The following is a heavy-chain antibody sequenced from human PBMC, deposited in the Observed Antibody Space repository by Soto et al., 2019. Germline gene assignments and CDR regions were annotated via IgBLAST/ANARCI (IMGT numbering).Heavy chain of an antibody. Sequence: QVQRVQSGAEVNNPGPSVKASSKSPGATFGSSAFSGVRQAPGQGLEWMGGIIPMFGTANYEQKFQGRVTITADESTSTAYMELSSLRFEDTAGYYCARDSLVVVAATPRWFDPWGQGTLVTVS. D-gene: IGHD2-15*01. CDR3: ARDSLVVVAATPRWFDP. J-gene: IGHJ5*02. V-gene: IGHV1-69*01. CDR1: GATFGSSA. CDR2: IIPMFGTA.